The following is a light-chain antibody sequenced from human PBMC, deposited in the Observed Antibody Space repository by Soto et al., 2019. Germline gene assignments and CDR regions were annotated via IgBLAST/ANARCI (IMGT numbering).Light chain of an antibody. CDR3: AIWYSSTWV. CDR1: NSNIGAGYD. J-gene: IGLJ3*02. V-gene: IGLV1-40*01. CDR2: VNT. Sequence: QSALTQPPSVSGAPGQRVTISCTGSNSNIGAGYDVNWYQHFPGTAPKLLIYVNTNRPSGVPDRFSGSKSGSSTSLAITGLQSEDEADYYCAIWYSSTWVFGGGTKLTVL.